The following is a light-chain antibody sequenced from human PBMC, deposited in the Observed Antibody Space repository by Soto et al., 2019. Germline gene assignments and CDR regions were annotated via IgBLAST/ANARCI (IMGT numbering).Light chain of an antibody. V-gene: IGKV1-12*01. CDR1: QGISSW. Sequence: DIHMTQSPSSVSASVGDRVTITCRASQGISSWLAWYQQKPGKAPKLLFYTVSSLQSGAPSRLSRNGSGTNFTLTISSLQPEDCATYYCQQANGFPLSFGGGTKVEIK. J-gene: IGKJ4*01. CDR2: TVS. CDR3: QQANGFPLS.